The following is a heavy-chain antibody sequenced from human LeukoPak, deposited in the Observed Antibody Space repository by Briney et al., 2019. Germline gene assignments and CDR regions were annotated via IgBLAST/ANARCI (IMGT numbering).Heavy chain of an antibody. CDR2: IYTSGST. CDR3: ARSRTLKLTFDY. CDR1: GGSISSYY. Sequence: SETLSLTCTVSGGSISSYYWSWIRQPAGKGLEWIGRIYTSGSTNYNPSLKSRVTMSVDTSKNKFSLKLSSVTAADTAVYYCARSRTLKLTFDYWGQGTLVTVSS. V-gene: IGHV4-4*07. J-gene: IGHJ4*02. D-gene: IGHD4/OR15-4a*01.